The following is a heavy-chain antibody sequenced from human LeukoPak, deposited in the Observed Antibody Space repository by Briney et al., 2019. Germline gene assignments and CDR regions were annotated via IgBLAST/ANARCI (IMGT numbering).Heavy chain of an antibody. J-gene: IGHJ5*02. CDR2: VYYSGST. V-gene: IGHV4-39*07. Sequence: SETLSLTCTVSGGSISSSTYYWGWIRQPPGRGLEWIGGVYYSGSTYYNPSLKSRVTISVDTSKNQFSLKLSSVTAADTAVYYCATRGGWELGLRWFDPWGQGTLVTVSS. D-gene: IGHD1-26*01. CDR1: GGSISSSTYY. CDR3: ATRGGWELGLRWFDP.